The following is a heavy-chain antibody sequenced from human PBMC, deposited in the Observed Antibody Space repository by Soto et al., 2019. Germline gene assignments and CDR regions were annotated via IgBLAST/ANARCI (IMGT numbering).Heavy chain of an antibody. V-gene: IGHV1-46*01. CDR2: INHSGGST. CDR1: GYTFTSYY. Sequence: QVQLVQSGAEVKKPGASVKVSCKASGYTFTSYYMHWVRQPPGQGLEWMGVINHSGGSTSYAEKIQDRVTMASDTSTSIVYMEMSILLSEDTAASYCARGDISMIGVDILDEAYDIWGQGTMVTVSS. CDR3: ARGDISMIGVDILDEAYDI. D-gene: IGHD2-2*03. J-gene: IGHJ3*02.